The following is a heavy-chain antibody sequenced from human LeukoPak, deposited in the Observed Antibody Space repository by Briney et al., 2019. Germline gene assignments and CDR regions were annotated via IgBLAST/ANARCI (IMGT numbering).Heavy chain of an antibody. CDR1: GFTFSVYS. D-gene: IGHD2-2*01. CDR3: ARDHCSSTSCDFYYMDV. Sequence: GGSLRLSCEASGFTFSVYSMNWVRQAPGKGLEWVSYISSSSSTIYNADSVKGRFTISRDNAKNSLFLQTNSLRAEDTAVYYCARDHCSSTSCDFYYMDVLGKGTTVTVSS. J-gene: IGHJ6*03. V-gene: IGHV3-48*01. CDR2: ISSSSSTI.